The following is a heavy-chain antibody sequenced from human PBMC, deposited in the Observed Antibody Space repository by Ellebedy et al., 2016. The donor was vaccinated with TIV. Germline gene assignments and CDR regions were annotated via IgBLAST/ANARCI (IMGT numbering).Heavy chain of an antibody. D-gene: IGHD4-17*01. Sequence: PGGSLRLSCAASGFSFTDSAVHWVRQASGKGLEWIGRIRSKANYYETAYVASVKGRFTFSRDDSKNTAYLQMDSLRNEDTAVYYCVRPNVVTTVPTNNDGPIEDWGQGTLVTVSS. CDR3: VRPNVVTTVPTNNDGPIED. CDR1: GFSFTDSA. CDR2: IRSKANYYET. V-gene: IGHV3-73*01. J-gene: IGHJ4*02.